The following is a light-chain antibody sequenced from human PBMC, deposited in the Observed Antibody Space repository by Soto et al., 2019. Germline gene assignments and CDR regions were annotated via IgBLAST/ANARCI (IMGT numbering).Light chain of an antibody. J-gene: IGKJ1*01. CDR3: QQDNSYAWT. CDR2: KAS. V-gene: IGKV1-5*03. Sequence: DIQMTQSPSTLSASVGDRVTITCRASQSISSWLAWYQQKPGKAPKLLIYKASSLESGVPSRFSGSGSGTEFTLTISSLQPYDFATYYCQQDNSYAWTFGQGTEV. CDR1: QSISSW.